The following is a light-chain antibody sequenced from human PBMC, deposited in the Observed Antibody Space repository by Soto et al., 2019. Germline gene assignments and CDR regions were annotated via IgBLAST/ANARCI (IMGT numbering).Light chain of an antibody. V-gene: IGKV1-27*01. J-gene: IGKJ1*01. Sequence: DIQMTQSPSSLSASVGDRVTITCRASQGISNYLAWYQQKPGKVPKLLIYAASTLQSGVPSRFSDRGSGTDFTLTTSSLQPEDVATYYCQEYNSAPRTFDQGTKVEIK. CDR2: AAS. CDR3: QEYNSAPRT. CDR1: QGISNY.